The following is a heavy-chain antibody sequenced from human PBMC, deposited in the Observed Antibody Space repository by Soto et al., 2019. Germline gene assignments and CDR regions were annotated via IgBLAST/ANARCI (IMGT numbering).Heavy chain of an antibody. CDR2: IYYSGST. D-gene: IGHD3-3*01. J-gene: IGHJ4*02. Sequence: QVQLQESGPGLVKPSQTLSLTCTVSGGSISSGGYYWSWIRQHPGKGLEWIGYIYYSGSTYYNPSLQSRVTISVDTSKNQFSLKLSSVTAADTAVYYCARLNHDFWSGYFYYFDYWGQGTLVTVSS. CDR3: ARLNHDFWSGYFYYFDY. CDR1: GGSISSGGYY. V-gene: IGHV4-31*03.